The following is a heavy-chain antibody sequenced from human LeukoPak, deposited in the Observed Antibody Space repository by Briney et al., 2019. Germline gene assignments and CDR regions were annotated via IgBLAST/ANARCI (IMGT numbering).Heavy chain of an antibody. CDR1: GFTFSSYW. CDR3: ARVVGNEKRGYSYGPTHYYYYYGMDV. D-gene: IGHD5-18*01. V-gene: IGHV3-74*01. Sequence: GGSLRLSCAASGFTFSSYWMHWVRQAPGKGLVWVSRINSDGSSTSYADSVKGRFTISRDNAKNSLYLQMNSLRAEDTAVYYCARVVGNEKRGYSYGPTHYYYYYGMDVWGQGTTVTVSS. J-gene: IGHJ6*02. CDR2: INSDGSST.